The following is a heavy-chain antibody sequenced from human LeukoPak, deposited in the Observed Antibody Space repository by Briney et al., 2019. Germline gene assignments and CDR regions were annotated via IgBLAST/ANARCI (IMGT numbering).Heavy chain of an antibody. CDR3: ARELHIVAAGIPNINWFDP. D-gene: IGHD6-13*01. CDR1: GGTFSSYA. CDR2: IIPIFGTA. J-gene: IGHJ5*02. Sequence: SVKVSCKASGGTFSSYAISWVRQAPGQGLEWMGGIIPIFGTANYAQKFQGRVTITADESTSTAYMELSSLRSEDTAVYYCARELHIVAAGIPNINWFDPWGQGTLVTVSS. V-gene: IGHV1-69*13.